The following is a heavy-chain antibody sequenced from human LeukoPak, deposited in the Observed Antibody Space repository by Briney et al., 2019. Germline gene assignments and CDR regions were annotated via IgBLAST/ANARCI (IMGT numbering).Heavy chain of an antibody. CDR3: ARWRGRQSEFDY. D-gene: IGHD1-1*01. CDR1: GFTFSSYW. J-gene: IGHJ4*02. V-gene: IGHV3-7*01. Sequence: GSLRLSCEASGFTFSSYWMSWVRQAPGKGLEWVAHIKEDESDEYYVDSVRGRFTASRDNAKNSVNLQMNSLRVEDTAVYYCARWRGRQSEFDYWGRGTLVTVSS. CDR2: IKEDESDE.